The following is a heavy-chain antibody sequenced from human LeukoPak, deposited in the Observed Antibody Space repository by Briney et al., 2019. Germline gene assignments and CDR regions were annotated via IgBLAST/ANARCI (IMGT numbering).Heavy chain of an antibody. CDR3: ATASMRTYYYYSSGYYSPLGY. CDR1: GYTHTELS. D-gene: IGHD3-22*01. CDR2: FDPEDGET. Sequence: ASVKVSCMVSGYTHTELSMHWVRQAPGKGLEWMGGFDPEDGETIYAQKFQGRVTMTEYTSTDTAYMELSSLRSEDTAVYYCATASMRTYYYYSSGYYSPLGYWGQGTLVTVSS. V-gene: IGHV1-24*01. J-gene: IGHJ4*02.